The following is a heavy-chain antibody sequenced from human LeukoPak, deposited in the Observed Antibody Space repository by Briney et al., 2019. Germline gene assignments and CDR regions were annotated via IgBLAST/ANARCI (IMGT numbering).Heavy chain of an antibody. Sequence: SETLSLTCSVSGGSISSSSYYWDWIRQPPGKGLEWIGSIYYSGSTYYNPSLKSRVAISVDTSKNQFSLKLSSVTAADTAVYYCARDSKGWFGDNWFDPWGQGTLVTVSS. V-gene: IGHV4-39*07. J-gene: IGHJ5*02. CDR2: IYYSGST. CDR3: ARDSKGWFGDNWFDP. CDR1: GGSISSSSYY. D-gene: IGHD3-10*01.